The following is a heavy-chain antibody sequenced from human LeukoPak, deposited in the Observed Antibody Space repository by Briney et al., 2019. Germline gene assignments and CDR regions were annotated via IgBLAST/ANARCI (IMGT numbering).Heavy chain of an antibody. CDR2: ISSSSSYT. J-gene: IGHJ4*02. CDR3: ARGGITVVTRFVDY. V-gene: IGHV3-11*05. Sequence: PGGSLRLSCAASGFTFSDYYMSWIRQAPGKGLEWVSYISSSSSYTNYADSVKGRFTISRDNAKNSLYLQMNSLRAEDTAVYYCARGGITVVTRFVDYWGQGTLVTVSS. CDR1: GFTFSDYY. D-gene: IGHD4-23*01.